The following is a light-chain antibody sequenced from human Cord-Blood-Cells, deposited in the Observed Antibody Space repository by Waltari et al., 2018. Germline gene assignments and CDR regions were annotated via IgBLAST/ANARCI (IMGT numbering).Light chain of an antibody. J-gene: IGLJ2*01. CDR3: CSYAGSSTVV. V-gene: IGLV2-23*01. Sequence: QSAPTQPASVSGSPGQSITISCTGTSSDVGSYNLVSWYQQHPGNAPKLRIYEGSKQPSGVSNRFSGSKSGNTASLTSSGLQAEDEADYYCCSYAGSSTVVFGGGTKLTVL. CDR1: SSDVGSYNL. CDR2: EGS.